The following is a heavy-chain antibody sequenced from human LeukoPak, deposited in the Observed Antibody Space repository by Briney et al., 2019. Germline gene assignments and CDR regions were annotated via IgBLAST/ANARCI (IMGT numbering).Heavy chain of an antibody. Sequence: GGSLRLSCAASGFTFSSYSMNWVRQAPGKAMEWVSSITSSGTYNFYADSVRGRFTISRDNAKNSLYLQMDSLGPEDTAAYYCARDPYSGNYGNYYYYMDVWGKGTTVTISS. V-gene: IGHV3-21*01. D-gene: IGHD1-26*01. J-gene: IGHJ6*03. CDR3: ARDPYSGNYGNYYYYMDV. CDR1: GFTFSSYS. CDR2: ITSSGTYN.